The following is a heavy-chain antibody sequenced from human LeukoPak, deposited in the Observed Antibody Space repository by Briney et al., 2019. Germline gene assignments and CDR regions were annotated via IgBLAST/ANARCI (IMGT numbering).Heavy chain of an antibody. Sequence: GESLKISCKGSGYSFTSYCIGWVRQMPGKGLEWMGSIYPGDSNTRSSPPFQVQVTISADKSISTAYLQWSSLKASDSAMYYCARHASPIAYCSSFCYYYYYGMDVWGQGTTVTVSS. V-gene: IGHV5-51*01. J-gene: IGHJ6*02. CDR3: ARHASPIAYCSSFCYYYYYGMDV. CDR1: GYSFTSYC. CDR2: IYPGDSNT. D-gene: IGHD2-2*01.